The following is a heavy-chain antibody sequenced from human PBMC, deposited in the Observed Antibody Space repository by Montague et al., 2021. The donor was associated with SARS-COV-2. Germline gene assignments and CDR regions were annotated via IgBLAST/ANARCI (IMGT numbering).Heavy chain of an antibody. CDR2: INHSGST. CDR1: GGSFSGYY. Sequence: SETLSLTCAVYGGSFSGYYWSWIRQPLGKGLEWNGEINHSGSTNYNPSLKSRVTISVDTSKNQFSLKLSSVTAADTAVYYCARGRRILLWFGELLTGRDYYGMDVWGQGTTVTVAS. CDR3: ARGRRILLWFGELLTGRDYYGMDV. D-gene: IGHD3-10*01. J-gene: IGHJ6*02. V-gene: IGHV4-34*01.